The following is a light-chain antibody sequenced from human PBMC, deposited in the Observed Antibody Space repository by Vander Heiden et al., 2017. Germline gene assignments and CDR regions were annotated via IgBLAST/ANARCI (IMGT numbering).Light chain of an antibody. CDR2: GNN. J-gene: IGLJ2*01. Sequence: QSVVTQPPSVSAAPGQKVSISFSGGRSNIGRNYVSWYLHVPGTGPKPLIHGNNKGPSGIPDRFSASKSGTSTTLGIAGLQPGDEADYYCATWDTELTAVVFGGGNKLTVL. CDR1: RSNIGRNY. V-gene: IGLV1-51*02. CDR3: ATWDTELTAVV.